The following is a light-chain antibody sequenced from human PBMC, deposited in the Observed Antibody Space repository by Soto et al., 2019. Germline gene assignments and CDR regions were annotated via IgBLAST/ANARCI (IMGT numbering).Light chain of an antibody. Sequence: EIVLTQSPATLYLSPGDSATLSCRASQRVSSYLAWYQQKPGQAPRLLIYDASNRATGIPARFSGSGSGTDFTLTISSLEPEDFASYYCQQRSNWPGYTFGQGTKLAIK. J-gene: IGKJ2*01. CDR3: QQRSNWPGYT. CDR2: DAS. V-gene: IGKV3-11*01. CDR1: QRVSSY.